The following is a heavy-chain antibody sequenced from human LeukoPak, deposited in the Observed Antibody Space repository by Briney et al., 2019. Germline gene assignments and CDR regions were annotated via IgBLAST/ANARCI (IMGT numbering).Heavy chain of an antibody. Sequence: SETLSLTCSIFGDSISKSAFYWGWIRQPPGKGLEWIGSRYETGGTFRNPSLKSRVTISVDTSKNQFSLNLISVTAADTAVYFCARHYRLNYYDSTALEYWGQGILVTVSS. J-gene: IGHJ4*02. V-gene: IGHV4-39*01. CDR3: ARHYRLNYYDSTALEY. CDR2: RYETGGT. D-gene: IGHD3-22*01. CDR1: GDSISKSAFY.